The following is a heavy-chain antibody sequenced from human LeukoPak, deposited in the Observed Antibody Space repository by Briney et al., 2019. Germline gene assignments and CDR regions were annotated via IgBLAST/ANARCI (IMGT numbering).Heavy chain of an antibody. CDR2: ISSSSSYI. CDR3: ARDLFPYYYGSGSYDY. Sequence: GGSLRLSCAASGFTFSRYTMNWVRQAPGKGLEWVSSISSSSSYIYYADSVEGRFTISRDNAKNSLYLQMNSLRAEDTAVYYCARDLFPYYYGSGSYDYWGQGTLVTVSS. V-gene: IGHV3-21*01. CDR1: GFTFSRYT. D-gene: IGHD3-10*01. J-gene: IGHJ4*02.